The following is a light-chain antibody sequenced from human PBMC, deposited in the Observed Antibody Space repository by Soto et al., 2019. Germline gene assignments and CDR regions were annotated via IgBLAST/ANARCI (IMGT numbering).Light chain of an antibody. V-gene: IGKV1-39*01. CDR1: QSISSY. Sequence: DNRMKLSLSSLSFYVGDRVTIPCRASQSISSYLNWYQQRPGKAPKLLIYAASSLQSGVPSRFSGSGSGTDFTLTISSLQQEDYATYYCQQSYSTPRITFGQGTRLENK. CDR2: AAS. CDR3: QQSYSTPRIT. J-gene: IGKJ5*01.